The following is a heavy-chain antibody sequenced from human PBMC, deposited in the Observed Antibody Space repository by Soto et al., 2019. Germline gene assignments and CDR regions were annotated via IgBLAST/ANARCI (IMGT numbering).Heavy chain of an antibody. CDR2: ISYDGSNK. Sequence: ESGGGVVQPGRSLRLSCAASGFTFSSYGMHWVRQAPGKGLEWVAVISYDGSNKYYADSVKGRFTISRDNSKNTLYLQMNSLRAEDTAVYYCAKVGYQLLETYYFDYWGQGTLVTVSS. CDR1: GFTFSSYG. V-gene: IGHV3-30*18. J-gene: IGHJ4*02. D-gene: IGHD2-2*01. CDR3: AKVGYQLLETYYFDY.